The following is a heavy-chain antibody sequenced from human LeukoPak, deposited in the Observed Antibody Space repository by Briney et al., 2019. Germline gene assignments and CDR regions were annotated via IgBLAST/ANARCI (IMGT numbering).Heavy chain of an antibody. D-gene: IGHD3-22*01. V-gene: IGHV3-48*02. CDR3: ARDYYDRSGHYYGGY. CDR1: GFTLSSYN. Sequence: GGSLRLSCAASGFTLSSYNMNWVRQAPGEGLEWISYISSGSDTIYYADSVKGRFTVSRDNAKNSLYLQMNSLRDEDTGVYCCARDYYDRSGHYYGGYWGQGTLVTVSS. J-gene: IGHJ4*02. CDR2: ISSGSDTI.